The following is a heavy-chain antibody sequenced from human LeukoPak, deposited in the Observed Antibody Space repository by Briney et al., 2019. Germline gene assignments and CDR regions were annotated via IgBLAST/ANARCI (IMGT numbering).Heavy chain of an antibody. Sequence: SETLSLTCTVSGGSISSYYWSWIRQPAGKGLEWIGRIYTSGSTNYNPSLKSRVTMSVDTSKNQFSLKLSSVTAADTAVYYCARGMTYKGHGYYYYYMDVWGKGTTVTVSS. J-gene: IGHJ6*03. CDR3: ARGMTYKGHGYYYYYMDV. D-gene: IGHD1-1*01. CDR1: GGSISSYY. V-gene: IGHV4-4*07. CDR2: IYTSGST.